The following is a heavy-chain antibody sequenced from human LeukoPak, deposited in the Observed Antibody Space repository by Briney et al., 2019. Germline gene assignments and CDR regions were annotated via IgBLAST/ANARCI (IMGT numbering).Heavy chain of an antibody. CDR3: ARGTPIVDTCSWCDP. V-gene: IGHV1-69*13. J-gene: IGHJ5*02. CDR2: IITIFGTA. Sequence: SVKLSCKASGATFSSYAISWVRQAPGQGLELMGGIITIFGTANYAHKFQGRVTITADESTSTAYMELSMQRSEDTAVYYCARGTPIVDTCSWCDPWGQGTLVTVSS. CDR1: GATFSSYA. D-gene: IGHD5-12*01.